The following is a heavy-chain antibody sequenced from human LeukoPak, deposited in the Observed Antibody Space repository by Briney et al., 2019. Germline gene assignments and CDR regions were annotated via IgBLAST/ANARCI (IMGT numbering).Heavy chain of an antibody. Sequence: PGRSLRLSCAASGFTFSSYAMHWVRQAPGKGLEWVAVISYDGSNKYYADSVKGRFTISRDNSKNTLYLQMNSLRAEDTAVYYCARVSRYCSSTSRLGSQNFDYWGQGTLVTVSS. CDR3: ARVSRYCSSTSRLGSQNFDY. V-gene: IGHV3-30-3*01. CDR1: GFTFSSYA. J-gene: IGHJ4*02. D-gene: IGHD2-2*01. CDR2: ISYDGSNK.